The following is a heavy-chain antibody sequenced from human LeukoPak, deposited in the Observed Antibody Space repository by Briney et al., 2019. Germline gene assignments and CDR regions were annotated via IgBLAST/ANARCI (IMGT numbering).Heavy chain of an antibody. J-gene: IGHJ4*02. Sequence: GESLKISCAASGFTFSSYAMHWVRQAPGKGLEWVAVISYDGSNKYYADSVKGRFTISRDNSKNTLYLQMNSLRAEDTAVYYCARDPRGSYSGHRGFDYWGQGTLVTVSS. V-gene: IGHV3-30-3*01. CDR2: ISYDGSNK. D-gene: IGHD5-12*01. CDR3: ARDPRGSYSGHRGFDY. CDR1: GFTFSSYA.